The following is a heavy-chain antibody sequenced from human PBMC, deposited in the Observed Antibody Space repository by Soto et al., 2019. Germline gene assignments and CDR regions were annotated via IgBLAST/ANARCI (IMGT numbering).Heavy chain of an antibody. CDR3: AREGRISVAKSNWFDP. V-gene: IGHV3-30-3*01. Sequence: GGSLRLSCAASGFTFSSYAMHWVRQAPGKGLEWVAVISYDGSNKYYADSVKGRFTISRDNSKNTLYLQMNSLRAEDTAVYYGAREGRISVAKSNWFDPWGQGTLVTVSS. D-gene: IGHD6-19*01. CDR1: GFTFSSYA. J-gene: IGHJ5*02. CDR2: ISYDGSNK.